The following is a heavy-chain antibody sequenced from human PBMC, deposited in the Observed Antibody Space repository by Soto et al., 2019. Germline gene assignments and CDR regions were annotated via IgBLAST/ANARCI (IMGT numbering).Heavy chain of an antibody. V-gene: IGHV3-30*18. CDR2: ISYDGSNK. Sequence: GGSLRLSCAASGFTFSSYGMHWVRQAPGKGLEWVAVISYDGSNKYYADSVKGRFTISRDNSKNTLYLQMNSLRAEDTAVYYCAKAGAGNYYYGMDVWGQGTTVTVSS. CDR1: GFTFSSYG. J-gene: IGHJ6*02. CDR3: AKAGAGNYYYGMDV.